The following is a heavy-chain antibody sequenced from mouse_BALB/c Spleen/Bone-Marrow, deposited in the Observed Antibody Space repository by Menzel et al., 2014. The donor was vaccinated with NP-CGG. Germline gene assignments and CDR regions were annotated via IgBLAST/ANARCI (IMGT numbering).Heavy chain of an antibody. CDR2: NYPGSGST. V-gene: IGHV1S22*01. CDR1: GYTFTSYW. CDR3: TREDRDWYFDV. J-gene: IGHJ1*01. Sequence: SGSELVRPGASVKLSCKASGYTFTSYWMHWVKQRPGQGLEWIGNNYPGSGSTNYDEKFKSKATLTVDTSSSTAYMQLSSLTSEDSAVYFCTREDRDWYFDVWGAGTTVTVSS.